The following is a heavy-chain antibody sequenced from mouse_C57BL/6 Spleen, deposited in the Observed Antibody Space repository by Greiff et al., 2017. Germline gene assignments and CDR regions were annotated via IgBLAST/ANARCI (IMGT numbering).Heavy chain of an antibody. CDR1: GYTFTSYW. CDR2: IYPGSGST. Sequence: QVHVKQPGAELVKPGASVKMSCKASGYTFTSYWITWVKQRPGQGLEWIGDIYPGSGSTNYNEKFKSKATLTVDTSSSTAYMQLSSLTSEDSAVYYCAIITTVVLDYWGQGTTLTVSS. CDR3: AIITTVVLDY. V-gene: IGHV1-55*01. J-gene: IGHJ2*01. D-gene: IGHD1-1*01.